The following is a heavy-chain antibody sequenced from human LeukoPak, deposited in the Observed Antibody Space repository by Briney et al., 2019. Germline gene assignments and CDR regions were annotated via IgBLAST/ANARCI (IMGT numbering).Heavy chain of an antibody. CDR3: ARVGVGCFDY. CDR2: ISSSGGT. CDR1: GFTFSDYY. D-gene: IGHD3-3*01. V-gene: IGHV3-11*04. J-gene: IGHJ4*02. Sequence: GGSLRLSCAASGFTFSDYYMSWIRQAPGEGLEWVSYISSSGGTYYADSVKGRFTISRDNAKNSLNLQMNSLRAEDTAVYYCARVGVGCFDYWGQGTLVTVSS.